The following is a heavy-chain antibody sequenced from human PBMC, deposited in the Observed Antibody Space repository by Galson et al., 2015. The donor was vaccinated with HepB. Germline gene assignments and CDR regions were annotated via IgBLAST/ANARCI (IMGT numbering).Heavy chain of an antibody. CDR1: GYTFSNYH. J-gene: IGHJ4*02. CDR3: AREGSDSSGYYQH. V-gene: IGHV1-46*01. D-gene: IGHD3-22*01. CDR2: INRSGAST. Sequence: SVKVSCKASGYTFSNYHMHWVRQAPGQGFEWMGIINRSGASTSYAQKFQGRVSMTWDTSTSTAYMELGGLTSEDTAVYYCAREGSDSSGYYQHWGQGSLVTVSS.